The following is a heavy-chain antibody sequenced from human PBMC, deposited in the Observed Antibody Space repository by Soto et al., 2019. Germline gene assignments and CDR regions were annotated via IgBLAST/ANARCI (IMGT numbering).Heavy chain of an antibody. CDR2: IIPILGIA. J-gene: IGHJ4*02. CDR1: GGTFSSYT. CDR3: ARDIGGDSDYVQEDH. D-gene: IGHD5-12*01. Sequence: QVQLVQSGAEVKKPGSSVTVSCKASGGTFSSYTISWVRQAPGQGLEWMGRIIPILGIANYAQKFQGRVTITADKSTSTAYMELSSLRSEDTAVYYCARDIGGDSDYVQEDHWGQGTLVTVSS. V-gene: IGHV1-69*08.